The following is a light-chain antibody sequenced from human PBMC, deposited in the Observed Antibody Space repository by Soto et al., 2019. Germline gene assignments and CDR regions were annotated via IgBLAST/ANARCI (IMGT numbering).Light chain of an antibody. CDR3: QQYDKWPRT. J-gene: IGKJ1*01. CDR2: GAS. Sequence: MVVRQAPAALSLSPGAKPTLCCRASQSISSNLAWYQHKPGQSPRLLIYGASARATGIPDRFSGGGSGAEYTLTISSLQSEDFAVYYCQQYDKWPRTFGQGTKVDIK. CDR1: QSISSN. V-gene: IGKV3-15*01.